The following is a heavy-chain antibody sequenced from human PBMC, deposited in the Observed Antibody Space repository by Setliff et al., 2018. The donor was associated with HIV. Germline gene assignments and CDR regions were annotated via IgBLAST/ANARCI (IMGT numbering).Heavy chain of an antibody. J-gene: IGHJ3*02. CDR2: INPSGGRT. D-gene: IGHD3-22*01. CDR3: ARCYYDSSGPTDAFDI. CDR1: GGTFRSHA. Sequence: AAVKVSCKAGGGTFRSHAISWVRQAPGQGLEWMGVINPSGGRTSYAQKFQGRLTMTRDTSRSTVYMELSSLRSEDTAVYYCARCYYDSSGPTDAFDIWGQGTVVTVSS. V-gene: IGHV1-46*01.